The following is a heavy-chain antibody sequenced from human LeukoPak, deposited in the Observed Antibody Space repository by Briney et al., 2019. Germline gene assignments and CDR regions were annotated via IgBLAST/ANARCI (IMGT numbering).Heavy chain of an antibody. Sequence: SETLSLTCALSGGSISSGGYSWSWIRQPPGKGLEWIGYIYYSGSTNYNPSLKSRVTISVDTSKNQFSLKLSSVTAADTAVYYCARDGSGGAYYFDYWGQGTLVTVSS. CDR1: GGSISSGGYS. CDR2: IYYSGST. CDR3: ARDGSGGAYYFDY. J-gene: IGHJ4*02. V-gene: IGHV4-61*08. D-gene: IGHD1-1*01.